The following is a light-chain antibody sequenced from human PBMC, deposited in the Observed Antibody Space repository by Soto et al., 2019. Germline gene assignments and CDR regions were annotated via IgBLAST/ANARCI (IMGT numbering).Light chain of an antibody. CDR2: EVS. Sequence: QSALTQPASVSGSPGQSITISCTGTASDVGAYNYVSWYQQPPGKAPKLIIYEVSNRPSGVSNRFSGSKSGNKASLTISGLQAEDEGDYYCSSYTTGSTRVVFGGGTKLTVL. CDR1: ASDVGAYNY. CDR3: SSYTTGSTRVV. V-gene: IGLV2-14*01. J-gene: IGLJ2*01.